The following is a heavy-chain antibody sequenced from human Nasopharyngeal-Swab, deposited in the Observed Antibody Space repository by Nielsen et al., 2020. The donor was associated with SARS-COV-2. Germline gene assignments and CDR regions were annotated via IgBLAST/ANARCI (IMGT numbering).Heavy chain of an antibody. CDR1: GFTFKTYA. J-gene: IGHJ4*02. V-gene: IGHV3-23*01. CDR2: ISGSGGST. CDR3: AKTNSGSYCN. Sequence: GESLKISCAASGFTFKTYAMTWVRQAPGKGLEWVSVISGSGGSTYYTDSVKGRFTISRDNPKSTLYLQMNSLRAEDTAVYYCAKTNSGSYCNWGQGTPVTVSS. D-gene: IGHD3-10*01.